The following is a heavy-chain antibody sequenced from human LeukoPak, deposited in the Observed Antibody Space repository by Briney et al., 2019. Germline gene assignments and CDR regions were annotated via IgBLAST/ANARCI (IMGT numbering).Heavy chain of an antibody. Sequence: GGSLRLSCAASGFTFSSYTMHWVRQAPGKGLEWVALISYDGSNKYYADSLKGRFTISRDNSKNTLYLQMNSLRAEDTAVDYCARSWEVLQNFDYWGQGTLVTVSS. J-gene: IGHJ4*02. CDR1: GFTFSSYT. D-gene: IGHD1-26*01. V-gene: IGHV3-30*04. CDR3: ARSWEVLQNFDY. CDR2: ISYDGSNK.